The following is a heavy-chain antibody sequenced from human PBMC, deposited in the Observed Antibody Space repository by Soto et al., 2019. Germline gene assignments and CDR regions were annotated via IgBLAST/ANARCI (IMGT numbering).Heavy chain of an antibody. V-gene: IGHV3-21*01. CDR3: AREDSIIIPAVSDF. J-gene: IGHJ4*02. D-gene: IGHD2-2*01. Sequence: GGSLRLSCTVSGFAFNNYGINWVRQAPGKGLEWVSSISKSDYTYYSDSVKGRFTISRDNAKNSVSLQMNTLRVEDTAVYCCAREDSIIIPAVSDFWGQGTLVTVSS. CDR2: ISKSDYT. CDR1: GFAFNNYG.